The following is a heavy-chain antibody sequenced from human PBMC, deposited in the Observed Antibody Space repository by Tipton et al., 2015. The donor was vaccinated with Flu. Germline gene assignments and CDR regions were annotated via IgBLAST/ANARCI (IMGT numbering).Heavy chain of an antibody. CDR2: ISYSGST. V-gene: IGHV4-31*03. CDR1: GGSIRSGGYK. D-gene: IGHD4-11*01. Sequence: TLSLTCSVSGGSIRSGGYKWNWIRQHPGKGLEWIGYISYSGSTYYNPSLRGRVTISADMSKNQFSLNLTSVTAADTAVYYCAKDPSNTGFWFFDLWGRGPLATVSS. J-gene: IGHJ2*01. CDR3: AKDPSNTGFWFFDL.